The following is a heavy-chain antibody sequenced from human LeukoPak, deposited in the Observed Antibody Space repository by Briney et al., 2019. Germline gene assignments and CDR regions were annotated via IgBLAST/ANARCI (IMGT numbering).Heavy chain of an antibody. CDR1: GVTFSSDG. CDR3: ASGGYSYDDWFDP. V-gene: IGHV3-30*03. Sequence: GRSLRLSCAASGVTFSSDGMHWVRQPPGKGLEGLAVISYDGSNKYYADSVKGRFTISRDNSKNTLYLQMNSLRAEDTAVYYCASGGYSYDDWFDPWGQGTLVTVSS. CDR2: ISYDGSNK. D-gene: IGHD5-18*01. J-gene: IGHJ5*02.